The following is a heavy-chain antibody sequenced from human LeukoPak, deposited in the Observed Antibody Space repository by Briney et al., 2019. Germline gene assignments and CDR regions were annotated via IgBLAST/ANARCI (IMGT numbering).Heavy chain of an antibody. V-gene: IGHV4-34*01. CDR2: TNHSGST. CDR3: AREIKVGGTVSSFDY. J-gene: IGHJ4*02. CDR1: GGSFSGYY. Sequence: PSETLSLTCAVYGGSFSGYYWSWIRQPPGKGLEWIGETNHSGSTNYNPSLKSRVTISVDTSKNQFSLKLSSVTAADTAVYYCAREIKVGGTVSSFDYWGQGTLVTVSS. D-gene: IGHD1-26*01.